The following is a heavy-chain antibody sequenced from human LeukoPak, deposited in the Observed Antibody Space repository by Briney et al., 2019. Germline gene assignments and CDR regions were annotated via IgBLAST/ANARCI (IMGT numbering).Heavy chain of an antibody. CDR2: INPNSGGT. D-gene: IGHD6-19*01. CDR3: ARVAYSSGSPDY. V-gene: IGHV1-2*02. J-gene: IGHJ4*02. CDR1: GYTFTGYY. Sequence: ASVKVSCKASGYTFTGYYMHWVRQAPGQGLEWMGWINPNSGGTNYAQKFQGRVTMTRGTSISTAYMELSRLRSDDTAVYYCARVAYSSGSPDYWGQGTLVTVSS.